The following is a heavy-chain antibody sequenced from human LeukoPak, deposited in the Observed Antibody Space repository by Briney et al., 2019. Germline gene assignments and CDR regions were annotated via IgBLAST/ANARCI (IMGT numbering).Heavy chain of an antibody. V-gene: IGHV3-30-3*01. CDR1: GFTFSGYA. D-gene: IGHD5-24*01. CDR2: ISYDGSNK. CDR3: ARDPRDGYNDYYYYGMDV. J-gene: IGHJ6*02. Sequence: GGSLRLSCAASGFTFSGYAMHWVRQAPGKGLEWVAVISYDGSNKYYADSVKGRFTISRDNSKNTLYLQMNSLRAEDTAVYYCARDPRDGYNDYYYYGMDVWGQGTTVTVSS.